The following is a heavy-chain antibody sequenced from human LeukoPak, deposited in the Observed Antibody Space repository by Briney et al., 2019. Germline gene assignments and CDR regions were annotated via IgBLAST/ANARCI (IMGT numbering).Heavy chain of an antibody. J-gene: IGHJ4*02. CDR1: GYTFTGYY. CDR3: ARGKMNGDDFDY. CDR2: INPNSGT. Sequence: ASVKVSCKASGYTFTGYYMHWVRQAPGHGLEWMGWINPNSGTNYAQKFQGRVTMTRDTSIATAYMELSSLRSDDTAVYYCARGKMNGDDFDYWGQGTLVTVAS. V-gene: IGHV1-2*02. D-gene: IGHD4-17*01.